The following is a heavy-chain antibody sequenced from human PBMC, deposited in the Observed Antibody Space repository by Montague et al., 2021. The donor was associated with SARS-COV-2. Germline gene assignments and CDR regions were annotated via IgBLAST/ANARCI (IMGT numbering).Heavy chain of an antibody. D-gene: IGHD6-13*01. V-gene: IGHV3-43*02. CDR1: EFTFDIYA. CDR3: AKDIHFSSNYSCSYFDL. J-gene: IGHJ2*01. Sequence: SLRLSCAASEFTFDIYAMHWVRQAPGKGLEWVSLITCDGGNTYYADSVKGRFTISRDNSKNSLYLQMNSLRAEDTGLYYCAKDIHFSSNYSCSYFDLWGRGTPVTVSS. CDR2: ITCDGGNT.